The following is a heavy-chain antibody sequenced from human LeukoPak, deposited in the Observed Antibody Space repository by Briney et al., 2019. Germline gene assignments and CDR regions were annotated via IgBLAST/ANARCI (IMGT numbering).Heavy chain of an antibody. J-gene: IGHJ4*02. D-gene: IGHD3-22*01. CDR2: INPNSGDT. CDR1: GYTFTGYY. Sequence: ASVRVSCKASGYTFTGYYMHWVRQAPGQGLDWMGWINPNSGDTNYAQKFQGRVTMTRDTSISTAYMELSRLRSDDTAVYYCARDPINYYDSSGYDWGQGTLVTVSS. V-gene: IGHV1-2*02. CDR3: ARDPINYYDSSGYD.